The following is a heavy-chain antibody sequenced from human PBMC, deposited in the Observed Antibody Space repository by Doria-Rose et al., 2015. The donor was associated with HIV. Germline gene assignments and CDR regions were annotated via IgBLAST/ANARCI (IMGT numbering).Heavy chain of an antibody. V-gene: IGHV3-21*03. D-gene: IGHD3-22*01. CDR3: ARDHYDSGGYYRD. Sequence: EVQLLESGGGLVKPGGSLRLSCAASGFTFSRYSMNWVRQAPGKGLEWVSSISSSSEYIYYVDSVQGRFTISRDNAKNSVYLQMNSLRTEDTAVYYCARDHYDSGGYYRDWGQGTLVTVSS. J-gene: IGHJ4*02. CDR2: ISSSSEYI. CDR1: GFTFSRYS.